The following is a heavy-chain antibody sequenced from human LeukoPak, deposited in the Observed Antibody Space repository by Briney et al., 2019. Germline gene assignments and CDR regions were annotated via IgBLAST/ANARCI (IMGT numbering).Heavy chain of an antibody. CDR3: AKDRGGSSELGDAFDV. J-gene: IGHJ3*01. V-gene: IGHV3-7*03. CDR1: GFTFGDYA. D-gene: IGHD1-26*01. CDR2: IKQDGSEK. Sequence: PGGSLRLSCTASGFTFGDYAMNWVRQAPGKGLEWVANIKQDGSEKYYVDSVKGRFTISRDNAKNSLYLQMNSLRVEDTALYYCAKDRGGSSELGDAFDVWGQGTMVRVSS.